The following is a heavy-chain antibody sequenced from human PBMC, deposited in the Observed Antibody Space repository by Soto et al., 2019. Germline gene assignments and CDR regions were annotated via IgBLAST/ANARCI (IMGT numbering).Heavy chain of an antibody. D-gene: IGHD1-26*01. CDR3: ARLRKGGYCDY. CDR1: EFTFSNYW. J-gene: IGHJ4*02. CDR2: IKEDGSEK. Sequence: QTGESLRLSCAASEFTFSNYWMSWVRQAPGKGLEWVANIKEDGSEKYYVDSVKGRFTISRDSAKNSLYLQMDSLRAEDTAVYYCARLRKGGYCDYWGQGSLVTVSS. V-gene: IGHV3-7*03.